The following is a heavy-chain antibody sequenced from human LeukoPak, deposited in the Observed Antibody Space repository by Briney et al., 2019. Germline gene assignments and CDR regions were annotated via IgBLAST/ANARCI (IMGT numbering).Heavy chain of an antibody. D-gene: IGHD5-24*01. CDR2: IYYSGST. Sequence: SETLSLTCTVSVGSISSYYWSWIRQPPGKGLEWIGYIYYSGSTNYNPSLKSRVTISVDTSKNQFSLKLSSVTAADTAVYYCARGRRDGYNPYWYFDLWGRGTLVTVSS. CDR3: ARGRRDGYNPYWYFDL. CDR1: VGSISSYY. V-gene: IGHV4-59*01. J-gene: IGHJ2*01.